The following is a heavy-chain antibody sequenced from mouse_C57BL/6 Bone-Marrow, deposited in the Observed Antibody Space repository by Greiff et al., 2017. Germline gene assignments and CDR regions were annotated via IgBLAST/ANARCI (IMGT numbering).Heavy chain of an antibody. CDR3: ASGDDSYGGAWLAY. Sequence: EVMLVESGGGLVTPGGSLKLSCAASGFTFSDYGMHWVRQAPEKGLKWVAYISSGSSTIYYPDPVKGRFTISRANAKNTLFLQMTSLMSVDTAMYYCASGDDSYGGAWLAYWGQGTLVTVSA. CDR2: ISSGSSTI. CDR1: GFTFSDYG. D-gene: IGHD1-1*01. V-gene: IGHV5-17*01. J-gene: IGHJ3*01.